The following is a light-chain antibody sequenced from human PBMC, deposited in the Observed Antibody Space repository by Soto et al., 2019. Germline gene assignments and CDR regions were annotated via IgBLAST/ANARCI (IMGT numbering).Light chain of an antibody. J-gene: IGLJ1*01. CDR1: SSYVGSYNL. V-gene: IGLV2-23*02. CDR2: EVS. Sequence: QSVLTQPASVSGSPGQSITISCTGTSSYVGSYNLVSWYQQHPGKAPKLMIYEVSKRPSGVSTRFSDSKSGNTASLTISGLQAEDEADYYCCSYAGSSTYVFGTGTKVTVL. CDR3: CSYAGSSTYV.